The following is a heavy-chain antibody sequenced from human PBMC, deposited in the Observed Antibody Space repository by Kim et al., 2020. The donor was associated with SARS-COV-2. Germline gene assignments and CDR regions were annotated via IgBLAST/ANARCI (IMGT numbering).Heavy chain of an antibody. J-gene: IGHJ4*02. CDR3: AKWKGYSYGRGGPSDY. D-gene: IGHD5-18*01. Sequence: SGKSCSTISRDNAKNTLYLQRNSLRAEDTAVYYCAKWKGYSYGRGGPSDYWGQGTLVTVSS. V-gene: IGHV3-23*01.